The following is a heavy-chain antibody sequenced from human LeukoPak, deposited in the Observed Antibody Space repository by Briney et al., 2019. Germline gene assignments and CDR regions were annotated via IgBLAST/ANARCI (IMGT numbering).Heavy chain of an antibody. Sequence: SSETLSLTCTVSGGSISSGDYYWSWIRQPPGKGLEWIVYIYYSGSTYYNPSPKSRVTISVNTSKNQFSLKLSFVTAADTPVYYCARFFLDVVSYYYYGMDVWGKGTTVTVSS. CDR3: ARFFLDVVSYYYYGMDV. J-gene: IGHJ6*04. CDR2: IYYSGST. D-gene: IGHD2-15*01. V-gene: IGHV4-30-4*01. CDR1: GGSISSGDYY.